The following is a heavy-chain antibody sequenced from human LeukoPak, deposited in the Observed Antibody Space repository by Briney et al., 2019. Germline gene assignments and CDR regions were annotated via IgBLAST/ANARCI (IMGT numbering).Heavy chain of an antibody. Sequence: SETLSLTCAVYGGSFSGYYWSWIRQPPGKGLEWIGEINHSGSTNYNPSLKSRVTISVDTSKNQFSLKLSSVTAADTAVYYCAREEGSSLYWGQGTLVTVSS. CDR2: INHSGST. V-gene: IGHV4-34*01. D-gene: IGHD6-13*01. CDR3: AREEGSSLY. CDR1: GGSFSGYY. J-gene: IGHJ4*02.